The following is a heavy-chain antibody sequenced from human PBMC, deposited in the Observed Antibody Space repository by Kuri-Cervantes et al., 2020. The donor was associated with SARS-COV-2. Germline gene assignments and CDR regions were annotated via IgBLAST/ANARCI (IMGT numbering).Heavy chain of an antibody. V-gene: IGHV3-74*01. Sequence: GESLKISCAASGFTFSGHWIHWVRQAPGKGLVWVSRIHPDGSYTNNADSVKGRFTLSRDNAKNMLFLQMNSLRAEDTAVYYCAKDGRGQQLVRFIDAFDIWGQGTMVTVSS. CDR1: GFTFSGHW. J-gene: IGHJ3*02. D-gene: IGHD6-13*01. CDR2: IHPDGSYT. CDR3: AKDGRGQQLVRFIDAFDI.